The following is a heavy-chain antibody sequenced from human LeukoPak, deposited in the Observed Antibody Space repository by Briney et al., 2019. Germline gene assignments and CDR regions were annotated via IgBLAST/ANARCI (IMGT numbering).Heavy chain of an antibody. V-gene: IGHV3-74*01. D-gene: IGHD3-22*01. Sequence: GGSLRLSCAASGFTFSSYWMHWVRQAPGKGLVWVSRINSDGSSTIYADSVKGRLTIFRDNAKNTLYLQINSLRAEDTAVYYCAATFYDSSAYDAFDIWGQGTMVTVSS. J-gene: IGHJ3*02. CDR2: INSDGSST. CDR3: AATFYDSSAYDAFDI. CDR1: GFTFSSYW.